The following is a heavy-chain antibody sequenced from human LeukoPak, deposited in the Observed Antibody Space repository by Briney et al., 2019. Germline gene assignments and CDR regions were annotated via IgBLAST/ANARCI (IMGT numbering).Heavy chain of an antibody. D-gene: IGHD3-10*01. CDR1: GFTFSNYW. V-gene: IGHV3-74*03. CDR2: INRDGSTT. CDR3: ARDKKSGESSEIDY. Sequence: GGSLRLSCAASGFTFSNYWVHWVRQAPGKGPAWVSRINRDGSTTKHADSVKGRFTVSRGNAKNTLNLQMNSLRAEDTAVYYCARDKKSGESSEIDYWGQGTLVTVSS. J-gene: IGHJ4*02.